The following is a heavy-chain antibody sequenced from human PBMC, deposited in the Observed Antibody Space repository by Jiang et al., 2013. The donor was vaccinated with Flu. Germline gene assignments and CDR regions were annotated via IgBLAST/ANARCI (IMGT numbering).Heavy chain of an antibody. CDR3: ARGPAAGTLWYYGMDV. D-gene: IGHD6-13*01. J-gene: IGHJ6*02. CDR1: GFSVTNYW. CDR2: INSDGSTI. V-gene: IGHV3-74*01. Sequence: VQLVESGGGLVQPGGSLRLSCAASGFSVTNYWMHWVRQPPGKGLVWVSRINSDGSTINYAESVKGRFTISRDNAKNTLYLQMNSLRAEDTAVYYCARGPAAGTLWYYGMDVWGQGTTVSVSS.